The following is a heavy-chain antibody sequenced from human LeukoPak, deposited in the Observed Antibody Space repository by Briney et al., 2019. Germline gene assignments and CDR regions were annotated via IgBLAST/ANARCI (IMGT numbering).Heavy chain of an antibody. J-gene: IGHJ3*01. V-gene: IGHV4-4*02. D-gene: IGHD3-10*01. Sequence: SATLSLTCSVSGASISSRNWWTWVRQTPETGLEWIGEIYHTGSTNYNPSVESRVTISIDKSKNQFSLILNSVTAADTALYYCARGMWFDTLFSAFDVWGQGTMVSVSS. CDR1: GASISSRNW. CDR3: ARGMWFDTLFSAFDV. CDR2: IYHTGST.